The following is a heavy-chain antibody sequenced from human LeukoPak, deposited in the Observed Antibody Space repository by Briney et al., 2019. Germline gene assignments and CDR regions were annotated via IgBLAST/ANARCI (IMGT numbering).Heavy chain of an antibody. D-gene: IGHD3-10*01. CDR3: AKDVLLWFGEPSVDWFDP. V-gene: IGHV3-23*01. Sequence: XKGXXXXSAISGSGGSTYYADSVKGRFTISRDNSKNTLYLQMNSLRAEDTAVYYCAKDVLLWFGEPSVDWFDPWGQGTLVTVSS. CDR2: ISGSGGST. J-gene: IGHJ5*02.